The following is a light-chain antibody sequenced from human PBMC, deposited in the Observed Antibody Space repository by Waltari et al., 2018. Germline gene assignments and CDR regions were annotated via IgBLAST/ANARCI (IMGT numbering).Light chain of an antibody. J-gene: IGKJ4*01. Sequence: EIVLTQSPATLSVSPGERASLSCRASQSVSSNLAWYQQKPGHAPRLLIYGASTRATGIPVMFSGSGSGTEFTLTISSLQSEDFAVYYCQQYVGWPPTLTFGGGTKVEIK. CDR3: QQYVGWPPTLT. CDR2: GAS. V-gene: IGKV3-15*01. CDR1: QSVSSN.